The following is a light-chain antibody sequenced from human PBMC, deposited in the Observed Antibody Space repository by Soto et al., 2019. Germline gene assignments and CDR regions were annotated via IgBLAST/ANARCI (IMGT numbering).Light chain of an antibody. CDR1: SSDVGGYDY. CDR3: SSYTSSSALV. CDR2: EVS. Sequence: QSVLTQPASVSGSPGQSITISCTGTSSDVGGYDYVSWYQHHPGKVPKLIIYEVSKRPSGVSHRFSGSKSGNTASLTISGLQAEDEADYYCSSYTSSSALVFGGGTK. J-gene: IGLJ2*01. V-gene: IGLV2-14*01.